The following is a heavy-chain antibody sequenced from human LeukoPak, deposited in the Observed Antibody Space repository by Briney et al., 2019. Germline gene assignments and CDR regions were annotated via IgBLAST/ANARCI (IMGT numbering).Heavy chain of an antibody. CDR1: GFPFSSYW. CDR3: ARTGIAAAGTLGTISN. Sequence: GGSLRLSCVASGFPFSSYWMTWVRQAPGKGLEWVANIKQDGSKKSYVDSVKGRFTISRDNAKNSLYLQMNSLRAEDTAVYYCARTGIAAAGTLGTISNWGQGTLVTVSS. CDR2: IKQDGSKK. D-gene: IGHD6-13*01. V-gene: IGHV3-7*01. J-gene: IGHJ4*02.